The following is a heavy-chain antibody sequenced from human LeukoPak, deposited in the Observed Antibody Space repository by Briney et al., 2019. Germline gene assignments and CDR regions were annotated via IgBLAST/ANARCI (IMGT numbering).Heavy chain of an antibody. Sequence: GGSLRLSCAASGFSFSVYEMHWVRQAPGRGLEWIADISGSDTSTYYADSVKGRFTISRDNAKNSLYLQMNRLRVEYTALYYCTTLTVASNFDYWGQGTLVTVSS. D-gene: IGHD6-19*01. V-gene: IGHV3-48*03. CDR1: GFSFSVYE. J-gene: IGHJ4*02. CDR2: ISGSDTST. CDR3: TTLTVASNFDY.